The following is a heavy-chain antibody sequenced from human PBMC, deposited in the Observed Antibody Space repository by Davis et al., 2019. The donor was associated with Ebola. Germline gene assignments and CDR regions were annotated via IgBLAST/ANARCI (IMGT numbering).Heavy chain of an antibody. CDR2: IIPIFGTA. D-gene: IGHD3-22*01. CDR3: ARETYYYDSSGYYHGAFDI. V-gene: IGHV1-69*13. Sequence: SVKVSCKASGGTFSSYAISWVRQAPGQGLEWMGGIIPIFGTANYAQKFQGRVTITADESTSTAYMELSSLRSEDTAVYYCARETYYYDSSGYYHGAFDIWGQGTMVTVSS. J-gene: IGHJ3*02. CDR1: GGTFSSYA.